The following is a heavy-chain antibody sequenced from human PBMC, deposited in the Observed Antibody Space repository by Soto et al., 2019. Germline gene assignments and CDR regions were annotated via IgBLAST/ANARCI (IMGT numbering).Heavy chain of an antibody. CDR1: GYTFTDYY. CDR2: INPNSGGT. D-gene: IGHD3-16*02. V-gene: IGHV1-2*04. J-gene: IGHJ6*03. CDR3: ARGITFGGVIAHYYMDV. Sequence: GASVKVSCKASGYTFTDYYMHWVRQAPGQGLEWMGWINPNSGGTNYAQKFQGWVTLTRDTSISTAYMELTRLRSDDTAVYYCARGITFGGVIAHYYMDVWAKGTTVTVSS.